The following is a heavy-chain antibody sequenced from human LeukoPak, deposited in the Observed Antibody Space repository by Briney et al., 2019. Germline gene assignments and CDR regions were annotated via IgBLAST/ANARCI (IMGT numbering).Heavy chain of an antibody. CDR2: ISGSGGST. CDR3: AKAQAGAVVPLAL. CDR1: GFTVSSNY. D-gene: IGHD4-23*01. J-gene: IGHJ4*02. Sequence: PGGSLRLSCAASGFTVSSNYMSWVRQAPGKGLEWVSAISGSGGSTYYADSVKRRFTISRDNSKNTLYLQMNSLRAEDTAVYYCAKAQAGAVVPLALWGQGTLVTVSS. V-gene: IGHV3-23*01.